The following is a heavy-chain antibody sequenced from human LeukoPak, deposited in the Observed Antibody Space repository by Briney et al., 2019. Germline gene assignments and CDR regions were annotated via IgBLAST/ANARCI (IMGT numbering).Heavy chain of an antibody. CDR3: ARGERQYQLLWDFYYYYMDV. D-gene: IGHD2-2*01. Sequence: PSETLSLTCTVSGGSISSYYWSWIRQPAGKGLEWIGRIYTSGSTNYNPSLKSRVTISVDTSKNQFSLKLSSVTAADTAVYYCARGERQYQLLWDFYYYYMDVWGKGTTVTVSS. J-gene: IGHJ6*03. V-gene: IGHV4-4*07. CDR2: IYTSGST. CDR1: GGSISSYY.